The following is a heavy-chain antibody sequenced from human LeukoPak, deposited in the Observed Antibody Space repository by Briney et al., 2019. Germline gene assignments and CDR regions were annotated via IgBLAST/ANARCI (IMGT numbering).Heavy chain of an antibody. CDR3: ARVVTGDTNRFDP. D-gene: IGHD2-21*01. V-gene: IGHV3-7*05. CDR1: GFTLSSSW. CDR2: ISKNGSEK. Sequence: GGSLRLFCAASGFTLSSSWMRWVRQGPGKGLEWVAKISKNGSEKSYVASVRGRFTISRNNADNSLYLQMNSLRADDTAVYYCARVVTGDTNRFDPWGQGTLVTVSS. J-gene: IGHJ5*02.